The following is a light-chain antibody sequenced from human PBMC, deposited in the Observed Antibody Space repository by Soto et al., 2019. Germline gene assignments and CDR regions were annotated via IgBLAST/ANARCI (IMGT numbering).Light chain of an antibody. J-gene: IGLJ1*01. V-gene: IGLV2-14*01. CDR3: NPPTVSGIRV. CDR2: EVN. CDR1: STDIGDSNH. Sequence: QSVLTQPASVSGSPGQSITISCTGTSTDIGDSNHVSWYQHHPGKAPQLIIYEVNYRPSGVSNRFSGSKSAYTASLTISGLQAEDEADYYCNPPTVSGIRVFGTGTKLTVL.